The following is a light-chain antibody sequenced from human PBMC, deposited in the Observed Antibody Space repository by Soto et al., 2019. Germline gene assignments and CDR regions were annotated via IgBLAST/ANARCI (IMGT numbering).Light chain of an antibody. Sequence: QSALTQPASVSGSPGQSITISCTGTSSDVGGYNYVSWYHQHPGKAPKLMIYEVSNGPSGISNRFSGSKSGNTASMTISGLQAEDEAAYYCSSYTGSSTPYIFGTGTKLTVL. CDR1: SSDVGGYNY. CDR3: SSYTGSSTPYI. J-gene: IGLJ1*01. CDR2: EVS. V-gene: IGLV2-14*01.